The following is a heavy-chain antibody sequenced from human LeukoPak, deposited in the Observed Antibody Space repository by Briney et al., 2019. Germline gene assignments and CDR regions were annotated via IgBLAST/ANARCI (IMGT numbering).Heavy chain of an antibody. CDR2: IYHSGST. CDR1: GYSISSGYY. CDR3: ARAIDHTVTTGFDY. J-gene: IGHJ4*02. D-gene: IGHD4-17*01. Sequence: SETLSLTCTVSGYSISSGYYWGWIRQPPGKGREWIGSIYHSGSTYYNPSLKSRVTISVDTSKNQFSLKLSSVTAADTAVYYCARAIDHTVTTGFDYWGQGTLVTVSS. V-gene: IGHV4-38-2*02.